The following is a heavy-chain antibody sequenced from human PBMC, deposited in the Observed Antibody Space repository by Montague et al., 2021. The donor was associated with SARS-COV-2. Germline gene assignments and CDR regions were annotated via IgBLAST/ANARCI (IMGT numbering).Heavy chain of an antibody. CDR2: IYYSGST. D-gene: IGHD3-9*01. CDR1: GGSISSYY. Sequence: SETLSLTCTVSGGSISSYYWRWIRQPPGTGLEWIGYIYYSGSTNSNPSLKSRVTISVDTSKNQFSLKLSSVTAADTAVYYCARTGLGDYDILTGYTVNAFDIGGQGTMVTVSS. V-gene: IGHV4-59*01. J-gene: IGHJ3*02. CDR3: ARTGLGDYDILTGYTVNAFDI.